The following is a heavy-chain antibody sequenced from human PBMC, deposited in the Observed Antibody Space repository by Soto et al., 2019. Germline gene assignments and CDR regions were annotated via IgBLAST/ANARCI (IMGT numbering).Heavy chain of an antibody. Sequence: LRLSCAASGFTCSSYDMSWVRQAPGKGLEWVSTILVGGSTHYPDSVKGRFTISRDNSKNTVFLQMNSLTPGDTAVYYCAKATATGGGAFDICGQGTVVTVSS. D-gene: IGHD2-8*02. CDR2: ILVGGST. J-gene: IGHJ3*02. CDR1: GFTCSSYD. V-gene: IGHV3-23*01. CDR3: AKATATGGGAFDI.